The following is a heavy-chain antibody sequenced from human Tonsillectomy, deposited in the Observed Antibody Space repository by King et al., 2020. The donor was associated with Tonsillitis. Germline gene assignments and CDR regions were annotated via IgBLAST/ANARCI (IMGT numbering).Heavy chain of an antibody. D-gene: IGHD3-10*01. J-gene: IGHJ5*02. CDR3: ATNYRPVRGVIIPNWFDP. CDR2: MNPNSGNT. CDR1: GYTFTSYD. Sequence: VQLVESGAEVKKPGASVKVSCKASGYTFTSYDINWVRQATGQGLEWMGWMNPNSGNTGYAQKFQGRVTMTRNTSISTAYMELSSLRSEDTAVYYCATNYRPVRGVIIPNWFDPWGKGTLVTVSS. V-gene: IGHV1-8*02.